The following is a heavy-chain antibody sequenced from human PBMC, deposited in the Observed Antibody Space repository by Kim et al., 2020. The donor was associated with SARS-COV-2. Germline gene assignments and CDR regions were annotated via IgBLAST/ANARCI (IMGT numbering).Heavy chain of an antibody. Sequence: GGSLRLSCAASGFTFDDYAMHWVRQAPGKGLEWVSLISWDGGSTYYADSVKGRFTISRDNSKNSLYLQMNSLRAEDTALYYCAKVGVAVAGKWGAFDIWGQGTMVTVSS. CDR3: AKVGVAVAGKWGAFDI. D-gene: IGHD6-19*01. CDR2: ISWDGGST. J-gene: IGHJ3*02. CDR1: GFTFDDYA. V-gene: IGHV3-43D*03.